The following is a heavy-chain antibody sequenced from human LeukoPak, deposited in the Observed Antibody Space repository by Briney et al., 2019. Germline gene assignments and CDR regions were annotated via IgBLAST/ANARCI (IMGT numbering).Heavy chain of an antibody. V-gene: IGHV3-30*18. CDR3: AKSRGGDGYKGHPPYFQH. J-gene: IGHJ1*01. D-gene: IGHD5-24*01. CDR2: ISYDGSNK. Sequence: GGSLRLSCAASGFTFSSYGMHWVRQAPGKGLEWVAVISYDGSNKYYADSVKGRFTISRDNSKNTLYLQMNSLRAEDTAVYYCAKSRGGDGYKGHPPYFQHWGQGTLVTVSS. CDR1: GFTFSSYG.